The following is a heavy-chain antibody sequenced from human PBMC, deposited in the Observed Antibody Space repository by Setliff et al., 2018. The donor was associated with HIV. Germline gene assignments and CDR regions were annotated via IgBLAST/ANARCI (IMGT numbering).Heavy chain of an antibody. CDR2: IGPYNGRT. V-gene: IGHV1-18*01. CDR1: GYMFIAYG. J-gene: IGHJ6*03. CDR3: ARVQVGDPYYSYYYMDV. D-gene: IGHD2-8*02. Sequence: GASVKVSCKTSGYMFIAYGMSWVRRAPGQGLEWMGWIGPYNGRTEYAQEFQGRVTMTTDTSTSTAYMELRNLRSDDTAVYYCARVQVGDPYYSYYYMDVWGEGTTVTVSS.